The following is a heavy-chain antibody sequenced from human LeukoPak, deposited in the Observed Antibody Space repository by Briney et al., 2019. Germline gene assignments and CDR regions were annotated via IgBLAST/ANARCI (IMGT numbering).Heavy chain of an antibody. V-gene: IGHV3-23*01. CDR3: AKIGRSSMNGDASLRAYFDY. D-gene: IGHD3-10*01. Sequence: GGSLRLSCAASGFTFSSYSMNWVRQAPGKGLEWVSAISGSGGSTYYADSVKGRFTISRDNSKNTLYLQMNSLRAEDTAVYYCAKIGRSSMNGDASLRAYFDYWGQGTLVTVSS. CDR1: GFTFSSYS. J-gene: IGHJ4*02. CDR2: ISGSGGST.